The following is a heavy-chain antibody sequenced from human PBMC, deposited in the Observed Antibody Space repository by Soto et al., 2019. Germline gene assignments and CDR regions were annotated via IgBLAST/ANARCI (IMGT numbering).Heavy chain of an antibody. D-gene: IGHD3-9*01. CDR3: ARLVAVAANDILDY. J-gene: IGHJ4*02. V-gene: IGHV4-39*02. Sequence: SETLSLTCTVSGGSISSSSYYWGWIRQPPGKGLEWIGSIYYSGSTYYNPSLKSRVTISVDTSKNHFSLKLSSVTAADTAMYYCARLVAVAANDILDYCGQGTLVTVSS. CDR2: IYYSGST. CDR1: GGSISSSSYY.